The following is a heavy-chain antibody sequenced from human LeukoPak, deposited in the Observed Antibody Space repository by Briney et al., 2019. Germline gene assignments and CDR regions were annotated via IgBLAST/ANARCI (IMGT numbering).Heavy chain of an antibody. Sequence: ASGPTLVNPTQTLTLTCTFSGFSLKTREMGVSWIRQPPGKALEWLALIYWNDDKRYSPSLKSRLTITKDTSKNQVVLTMTNMDPVDTATYYCAHRQGRDTYYDFWSGYYRGVDWFDPWGQGTLVTVSS. CDR3: AHRQGRDTYYDFWSGYYRGVDWFDP. D-gene: IGHD3-3*01. J-gene: IGHJ5*02. CDR1: GFSLKTREMG. V-gene: IGHV2-5*01. CDR2: IYWNDDK.